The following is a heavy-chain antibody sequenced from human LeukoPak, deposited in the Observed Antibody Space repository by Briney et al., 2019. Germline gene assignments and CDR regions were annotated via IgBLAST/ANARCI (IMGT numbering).Heavy chain of an antibody. CDR2: ISGSGSTI. J-gene: IGHJ4*02. Sequence: GGSLRLSCAASGFTFSSYEMNWVRQAPGKGLEWVSFISGSGSTIYYADSVKGRFTIPRDNAKNSLFLQMNSLRAEDTALYYCAGDSYGLAYWGQGTLVTVSS. D-gene: IGHD3-10*01. V-gene: IGHV3-48*03. CDR3: AGDSYGLAY. CDR1: GFTFSSYE.